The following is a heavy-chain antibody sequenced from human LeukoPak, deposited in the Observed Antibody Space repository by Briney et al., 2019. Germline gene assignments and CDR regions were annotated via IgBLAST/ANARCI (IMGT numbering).Heavy chain of an antibody. CDR2: IKQDGSEK. CDR3: ARPRVVTHYFDY. V-gene: IGHV3-7*01. CDR1: GFTFSCYW. D-gene: IGHD3-3*01. J-gene: IGHJ4*02. Sequence: GGSLRLSCAASGFTFSCYWMSWVRQAPGKGLEWVANIKQDGSEKYYVDSVKGRFTISRDNAKNSLYLQMNSLRAEDTAVYYCARPRVVTHYFDYWGQGTLVTVSS.